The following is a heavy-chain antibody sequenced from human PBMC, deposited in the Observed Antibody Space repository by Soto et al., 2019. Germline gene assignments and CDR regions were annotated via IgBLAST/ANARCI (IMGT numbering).Heavy chain of an antibody. V-gene: IGHV4-59*01. CDR1: VCSITNYY. D-gene: IGHD5-12*01. J-gene: IGHJ6*01. Sequence: SETLSLTCTISVCSITNYYCSLILQPPGKGLEWIGYVYYSGSTKYNPSLESRVTISADTSKNQFYLRVTSVTAADTDLYYCAKYRSSDADGYTIDFWG. CDR2: VYYSGST. CDR3: AKYRSSDADGYTIDF.